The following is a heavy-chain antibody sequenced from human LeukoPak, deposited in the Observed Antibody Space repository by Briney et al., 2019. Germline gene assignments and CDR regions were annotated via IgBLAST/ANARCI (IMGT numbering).Heavy chain of an antibody. D-gene: IGHD3-22*01. CDR3: ATYSSLNTREFQY. CDR2: IRQDGGET. Sequence: GGSLRLSCEASGLTFSRDWMGWVRQAPGKGLEWVANIRQDGGETYYGDSVKGRFIISRDNAKNSLFLQMNRPRAEDTAVHYCATYSSLNTREFQYWGQGTLVTASP. V-gene: IGHV3-7*01. J-gene: IGHJ1*01. CDR1: GLTFSRDW.